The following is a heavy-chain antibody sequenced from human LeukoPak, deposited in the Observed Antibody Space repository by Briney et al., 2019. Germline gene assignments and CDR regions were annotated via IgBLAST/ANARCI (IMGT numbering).Heavy chain of an antibody. V-gene: IGHV4-61*02. CDR1: GGSISSGSYY. CDR3: ARTAKERAITIFGVVNAFDI. J-gene: IGHJ3*02. Sequence: SQTLSLTCTVSGGSISSGSYYWSWIRQPAGKGLEWIGRIYTSGSTNYNPSLKSRVTISVDTSKNQFSLKLSSVTAADTAVYYCARTAKERAITIFGVVNAFDIWGQGTMVTVSS. CDR2: IYTSGST. D-gene: IGHD3-3*01.